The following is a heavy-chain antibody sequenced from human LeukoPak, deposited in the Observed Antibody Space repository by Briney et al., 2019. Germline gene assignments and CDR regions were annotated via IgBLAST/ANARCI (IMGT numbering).Heavy chain of an antibody. D-gene: IGHD1-26*01. Sequence: GGSLRLSCAASGFTFSSYGMHWVRQAPGKGLEWVAFIRYDGSNKYYADSVKGRFTISRDNSKNTLYLQMNSLRAEDTAVYYCAKDSREGDDYYYMDVWGKGTTVTVSS. CDR2: IRYDGSNK. CDR1: GFTFSSYG. J-gene: IGHJ6*03. CDR3: AKDSREGDDYYYMDV. V-gene: IGHV3-30*02.